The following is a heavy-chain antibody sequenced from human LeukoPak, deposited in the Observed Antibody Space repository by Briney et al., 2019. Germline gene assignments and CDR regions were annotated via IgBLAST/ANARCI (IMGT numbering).Heavy chain of an antibody. D-gene: IGHD3-22*01. CDR3: ASAYYDSSGYYYYPY. V-gene: IGHV3-72*01. CDR2: TRNKANSYTT. CDR1: GFTFSDHY. Sequence: GGSLRLSCAASGFTFSDHYMDWVRQAPGKGLEWVGRTRNKANSYTTEYAASVKGRFTISRDDSKNSLYLQMNSLKTEDTAVYYCASAYYDSSGYYYYPYWGQGTLVTASS. J-gene: IGHJ4*02.